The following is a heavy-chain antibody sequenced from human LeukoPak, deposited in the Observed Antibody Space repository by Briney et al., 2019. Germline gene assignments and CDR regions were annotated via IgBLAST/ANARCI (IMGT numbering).Heavy chain of an antibody. D-gene: IGHD2-21*02. V-gene: IGHV4-31*03. CDR2: IYSSGIT. J-gene: IGHJ4*02. CDR3: ARNNFGDFLELAY. Sequence: SETLSLTCTVSGGSISSGGYYWSWIRQHPGKGLEWIGYIYSSGITHYNPSVKSRLSISVDTSKNQFSLHLSSVTAADTAVYYCARNNFGDFLELAYWGQGTVVTVSS. CDR1: GGSISSGGYY.